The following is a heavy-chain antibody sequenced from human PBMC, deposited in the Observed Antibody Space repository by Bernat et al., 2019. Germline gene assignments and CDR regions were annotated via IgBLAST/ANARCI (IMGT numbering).Heavy chain of an antibody. CDR2: IYSGGST. Sequence: EVQLVESGGGLVQPGGSLRLSCAASGFTVSSNYMSWVRQAPGEGLEWVSVIYSGGSTYYADSVKGRFTISRDNSKNTLYLQMNSLRAEDTAVYYCARDHGIAARPVDYWGQGTLVTVSS. CDR3: ARDHGIAARPVDY. V-gene: IGHV3-66*01. J-gene: IGHJ4*02. D-gene: IGHD6-6*01. CDR1: GFTVSSNY.